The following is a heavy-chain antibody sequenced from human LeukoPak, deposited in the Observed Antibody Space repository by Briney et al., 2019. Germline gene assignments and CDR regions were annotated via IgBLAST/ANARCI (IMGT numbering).Heavy chain of an antibody. CDR2: ISGSGGST. Sequence: AGGSLRLSCAASGFTFSSYAMNWVRQALGKGLEWVSTISGSGGSTYYADSVKGRFTISRDNSKNTLYLQMNSLRAEDTAVYYCAKGRDGYNSDFDYWGQGTLVTVSS. D-gene: IGHD5-12*01. V-gene: IGHV3-23*01. CDR3: AKGRDGYNSDFDY. J-gene: IGHJ4*02. CDR1: GFTFSSYA.